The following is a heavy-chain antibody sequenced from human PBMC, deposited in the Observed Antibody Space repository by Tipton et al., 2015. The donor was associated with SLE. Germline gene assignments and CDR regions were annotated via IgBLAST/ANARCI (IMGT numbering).Heavy chain of an antibody. CDR2: IYDRGST. Sequence: TLSLTCTVSGGSVSSPIDYWSWIRQSPGKGLEWIGSIYDRGSTNYNPSLKSRVTISVDTSKNQVSLRLTSVTAADTAVYYCARDARFADAFDIWGQGTMVTVSS. V-gene: IGHV4-61*01. CDR1: GGSVSSPIDY. D-gene: IGHD3-3*01. J-gene: IGHJ3*02. CDR3: ARDARFADAFDI.